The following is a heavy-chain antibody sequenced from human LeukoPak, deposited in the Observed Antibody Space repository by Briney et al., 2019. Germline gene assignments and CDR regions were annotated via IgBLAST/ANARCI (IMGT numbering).Heavy chain of an antibody. CDR3: ASPSEYGSGSYYLPH. CDR2: ISAYNGNT. D-gene: IGHD3-10*01. CDR1: GYTFTSYG. Sequence: ASVKVSCKASGYTFTSYGISWVRQAPGQGLEWMGWISAYNGNTNYAQKLQGRVTMTTDTSTSTAYMELRSLRSDDTAVYYCASPSEYGSGSYYLPHWGQGTLVTVSS. V-gene: IGHV1-18*01. J-gene: IGHJ4*02.